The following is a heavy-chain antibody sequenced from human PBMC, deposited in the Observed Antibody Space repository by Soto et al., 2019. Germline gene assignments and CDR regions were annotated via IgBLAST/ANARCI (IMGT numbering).Heavy chain of an antibody. D-gene: IGHD3-10*01. CDR1: GYSFTSYW. Sequence: PGESLKISCKGSGYSFTSYWIGWVRQMPGKGLEWMGIIYPGDSDTRYSPSFQGQVTISADKSISTAYLQWSSLKASDTAMYYCARTYYYGSGPRYYYYGMDVWGQGTTVTVSS. CDR2: IYPGDSDT. J-gene: IGHJ6*02. CDR3: ARTYYYGSGPRYYYYGMDV. V-gene: IGHV5-51*01.